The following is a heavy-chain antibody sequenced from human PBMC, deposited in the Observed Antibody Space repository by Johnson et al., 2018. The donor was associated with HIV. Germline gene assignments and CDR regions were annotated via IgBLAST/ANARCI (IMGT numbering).Heavy chain of an antibody. V-gene: IGHV3-11*04. D-gene: IGHD1-14*01. J-gene: IGHJ3*02. CDR1: GFTFSDSY. Sequence: QVQLVESGGGLVKPGGSLRLSCAASGFTFSDSYMAWIRQAPGKGLEWISYISGYGRTIYYADSVKGRFTISRDNAKNSLYLQMNSLRAEDTAVYYCARDITPHKEGDAFDIWGQGTMVTVSS. CDR2: ISGYGRTI. CDR3: ARDITPHKEGDAFDI.